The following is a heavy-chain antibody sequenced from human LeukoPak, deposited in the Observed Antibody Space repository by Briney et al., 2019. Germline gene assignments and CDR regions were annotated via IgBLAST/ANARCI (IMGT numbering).Heavy chain of an antibody. CDR3: GSGYGFGWTDY. CDR2: IYSSGST. V-gene: IGHV3-66*01. J-gene: IGHJ4*02. D-gene: IGHD5-18*01. Sequence: PGGSLRLSCAASGFTVSSNYMSWVRQAPGKGLEWVSVIYSSGSTLYADSVKGRFTISRDNFKNTLYLQMNNLRAEDTAVYYCGSGYGFGWTDYWGQGTLVTVSS. CDR1: GFTVSSNY.